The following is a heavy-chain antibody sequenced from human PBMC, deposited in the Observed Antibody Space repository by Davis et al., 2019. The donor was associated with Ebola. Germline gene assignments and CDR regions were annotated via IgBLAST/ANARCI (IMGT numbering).Heavy chain of an antibody. D-gene: IGHD3-10*01. CDR2: FFYNGNT. CDR3: AVLAGY. V-gene: IGHV4-59*11. Sequence: SETLSLTCTVSGGSIRSHYWSWIRQPPGKGLEWIGYFFYNGNTNYNPSLKSRATISLDTSNNQVSLKLTSVTAADTAVYYCAVLAGYWGQGTLVTVSS. CDR1: GGSIRSHY. J-gene: IGHJ4*02.